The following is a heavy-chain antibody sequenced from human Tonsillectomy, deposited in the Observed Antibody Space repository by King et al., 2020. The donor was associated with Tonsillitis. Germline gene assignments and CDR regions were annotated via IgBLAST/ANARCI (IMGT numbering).Heavy chain of an antibody. CDR1: GYTFTSSG. Sequence: VQLVQSGAEVKKPGASLKVSCKASGYTFTSSGISWVRQAPGQGLEWMGWISDYNANTHYAQKVQGRLTMTTDTSTSTAYMELRSLRSDDTAVYYCARDVWRVLVPGVRNTFDIWGQGTMVTVSS. D-gene: IGHD3-10*01. J-gene: IGHJ3*02. CDR3: ARDVWRVLVPGVRNTFDI. V-gene: IGHV1-18*04. CDR2: ISDYNANT.